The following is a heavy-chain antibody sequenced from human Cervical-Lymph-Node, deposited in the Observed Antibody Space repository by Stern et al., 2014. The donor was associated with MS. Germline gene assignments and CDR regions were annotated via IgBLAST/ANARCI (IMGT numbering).Heavy chain of an antibody. J-gene: IGHJ4*02. CDR1: GFIFNYYA. CDR2: ISNDGSRR. D-gene: IGHD4-17*01. V-gene: IGHV3-30-3*01. CDR3: ASRYDYGDYIY. Sequence: VQLVESGGGVVQPGRSLRLSCAASGFIFNYYAMYCVRQAPGKGLQWVAVISNDGSRRDYAETVKGRFTISRDNSKNTLFLQMNSLRVEATGVYYCASRYDYGDYIYWGQGTLVTVSS.